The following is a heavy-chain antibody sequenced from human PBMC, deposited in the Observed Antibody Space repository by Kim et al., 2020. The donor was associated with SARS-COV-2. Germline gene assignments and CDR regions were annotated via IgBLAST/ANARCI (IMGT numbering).Heavy chain of an antibody. CDR1: GGTMSNNNW. Sequence: SETLSLTCGVSGGTMSNNNWWTWVRQSPEKGLEWIGEIHHSGDTNYNPSLKSRVAISADKSKNQFSLDVRSVTAADTAVYFCARRPRYSGTEHFYYGM. J-gene: IGHJ6*01. CDR2: IHHSGDT. V-gene: IGHV4-4*02. D-gene: IGHD5-12*01. CDR3: ARRPRYSGTEHFYYGM.